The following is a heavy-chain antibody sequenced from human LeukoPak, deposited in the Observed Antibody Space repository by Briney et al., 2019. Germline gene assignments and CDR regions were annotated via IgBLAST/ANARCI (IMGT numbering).Heavy chain of an antibody. CDR2: IGPNGAST. CDR1: GSTFSSYA. CDR3: VKDLTGTWSFDY. D-gene: IGHD3-9*01. Sequence: GGSLRLSCAASGSTFSSYAMSWVRQAPGKGLEYVSSIGPNGASTLYADSVKDRFTISRDNSRNALYVQLTSLRLEDTALYYCVKDLTGTWSFDYWGQGTLVTVSS. V-gene: IGHV3-64*05. J-gene: IGHJ4*02.